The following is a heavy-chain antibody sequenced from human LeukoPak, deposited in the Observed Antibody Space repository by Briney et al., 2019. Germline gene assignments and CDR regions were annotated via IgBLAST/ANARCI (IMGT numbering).Heavy chain of an antibody. D-gene: IGHD3-22*01. J-gene: IGHJ4*02. CDR2: IYYSGST. CDR1: GGSISSGGYS. CDR3: AREYYYDSYTGYFDY. V-gene: IGHV4-31*11. Sequence: PSQTLSLTCAVSGGSISSGGYSWSWIRQHPGKGLEWIGYIYYSGSTYYNPSLKSRVTISVHTSQNQFSLKLSSVTAADTAVYYCAREYYYDSYTGYFDYWGQGTLVTVPS.